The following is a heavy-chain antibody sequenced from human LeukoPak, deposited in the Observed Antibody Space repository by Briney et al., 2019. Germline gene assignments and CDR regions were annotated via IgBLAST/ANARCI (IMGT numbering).Heavy chain of an antibody. D-gene: IGHD3-22*01. CDR1: GGSSSSSSYY. CDR2: IYYSGST. CDR3: ASNSGYEVNFFDY. V-gene: IGHV4-39*01. Sequence: SETLSLTSTVSGGSSSSSSYYWGWIRQPPGKGLEWIGSIYYSGSTYYNPSLKSRVTISVDTSKNQFSLKLSSVTAADTAVYYCASNSGYEVNFFDYWGQGTLVTVSS. J-gene: IGHJ4*02.